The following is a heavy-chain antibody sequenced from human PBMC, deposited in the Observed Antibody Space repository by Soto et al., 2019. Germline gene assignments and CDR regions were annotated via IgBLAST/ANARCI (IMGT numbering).Heavy chain of an antibody. J-gene: IGHJ6*02. V-gene: IGHV1-69*13. Sequence: SVKVSCKASGGTFSSYAISWVRQAPGQGLEWMGGIIPIFGTANYAQKFQGRVTITADESTSTAYMELSSLRSEDTAVYYCGWSYYDFWSGYDGMDVWGQGTTVTVSS. CDR3: GWSYYDFWSGYDGMDV. D-gene: IGHD3-3*01. CDR2: IIPIFGTA. CDR1: GGTFSSYA.